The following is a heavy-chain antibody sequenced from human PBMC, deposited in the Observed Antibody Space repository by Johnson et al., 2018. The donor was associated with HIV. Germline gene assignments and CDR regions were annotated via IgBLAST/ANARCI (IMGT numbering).Heavy chain of an antibody. CDR1: GIIFSHYG. J-gene: IGHJ3*02. V-gene: IGHV3-30*18. CDR2: ISYDGIKT. D-gene: IGHD5-24*01. Sequence: QVQLVESGGGVVQPGRSLRLSCAVSGIIFSHYGMHWVRQAPGKGLEWVALISYDGIKTYYVDSVKARFTISRDDARNTLYLQMNSLRIEDTGLYYCEKDGDDGDGPDGTKGAFDIWGQGTMVTVSS. CDR3: EKDGDDGDGPDGTKGAFDI.